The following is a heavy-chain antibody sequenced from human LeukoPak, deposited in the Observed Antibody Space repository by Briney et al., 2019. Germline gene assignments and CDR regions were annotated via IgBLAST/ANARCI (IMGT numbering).Heavy chain of an antibody. CDR2: INHSGST. CDR1: GGSFSGYY. CDR3: ARGMYSSSWYSFDY. D-gene: IGHD6-13*01. Sequence: SETLSLTCAVYGGSFSGYYWSWIRQPPGKGLEWLGEINHSGSTNYNPSLKSRVTISVDTSKNQFSLKLSSVTAADTAVYYCARGMYSSSWYSFDYWGQGTLVTVSS. V-gene: IGHV4-34*01. J-gene: IGHJ4*02.